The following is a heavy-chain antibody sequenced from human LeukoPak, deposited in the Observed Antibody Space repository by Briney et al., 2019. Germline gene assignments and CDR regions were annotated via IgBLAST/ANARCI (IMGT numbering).Heavy chain of an antibody. D-gene: IGHD2-15*01. CDR2: IKQDGSEK. Sequence: GGSLRLSCAASGFTFSSYWMSRVRQAPGKGLEWVANIKQDGSEKYYVDSVKGRFTISRDNAKNSLYLQMNSLRAEDTAVYYCARDSVSCRRSGGSCYSDYWGQGTLVTVSS. CDR1: GFTFSSYW. V-gene: IGHV3-7*01. J-gene: IGHJ4*02. CDR3: ARDSVSCRRSGGSCYSDY.